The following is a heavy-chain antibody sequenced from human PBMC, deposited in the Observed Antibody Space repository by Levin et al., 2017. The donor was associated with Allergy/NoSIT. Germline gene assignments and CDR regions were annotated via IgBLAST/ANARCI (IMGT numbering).Heavy chain of an antibody. D-gene: IGHD6-13*01. CDR1: GYTFTGYY. J-gene: IGHJ5*02. V-gene: IGHV1-2*02. CDR3: ARERVAAAGRNWFDP. Sequence: GGSLRLSCKASGYTFTGYYMHWVRQAPGQGLEWMGWINPNSGGTNYAQKFQGRVTMTRDTSISTAYMELSRLRSDDTAVYYCARERVAAAGRNWFDPWGQGTLVTVSS. CDR2: INPNSGGT.